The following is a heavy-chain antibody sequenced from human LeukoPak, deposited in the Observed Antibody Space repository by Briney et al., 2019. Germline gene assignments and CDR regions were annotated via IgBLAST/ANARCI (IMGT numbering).Heavy chain of an antibody. CDR2: IYYSGST. D-gene: IGHD3-10*01. CDR3: ARKLWSYYFDY. J-gene: IGHJ4*02. Sequence: SVTLSLTCAVYGGSFSGYYWSWIRQPPGKGLEGSGSIYYSGSTYYNPSLKSRVSISVDTSKNQFSLKLSSVTAADTAVYYCARKLWSYYFDYWGQGNLVTVSS. CDR1: GGSFSGYY. V-gene: IGHV4-34*01.